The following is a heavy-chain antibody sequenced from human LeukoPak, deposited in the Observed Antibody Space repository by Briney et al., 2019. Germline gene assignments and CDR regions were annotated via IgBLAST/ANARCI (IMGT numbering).Heavy chain of an antibody. CDR3: ARGSNDYGGSFDY. J-gene: IGHJ4*02. V-gene: IGHV3-33*01. Sequence: PGGSLRLSCAASGFTFSSYGMHWVRQAPGKGLEWVAVIRYDGSNKYYADSVKGRFTISRGNSKNTLYLQMNSLRAEDTAVYYCARGSNDYGGSFDYWGQGTLVTVSS. CDR2: IRYDGSNK. D-gene: IGHD4-23*01. CDR1: GFTFSSYG.